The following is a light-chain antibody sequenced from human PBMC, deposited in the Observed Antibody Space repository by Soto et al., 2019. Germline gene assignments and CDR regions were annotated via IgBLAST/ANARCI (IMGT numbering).Light chain of an antibody. J-gene: IGKJ4*01. CDR3: QQYSNWPLT. CDR1: QSVSRY. CDR2: GAS. Sequence: EIVMTQSPATLSVSPGERATLSCRASQSVSRYLAWYQQKPGQAPSLLIYGASTRATGIPTRFSGSGSGTEFTLTINSLQSEDFAVYYCQQYSNWPLTFGGGTKV. V-gene: IGKV3-15*01.